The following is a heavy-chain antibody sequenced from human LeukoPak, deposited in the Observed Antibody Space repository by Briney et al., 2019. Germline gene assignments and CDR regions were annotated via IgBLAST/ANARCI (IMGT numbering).Heavy chain of an antibody. CDR3: ARGPDIVVVPAAIGRLDY. J-gene: IGHJ4*02. CDR1: GGSISSGGYY. Sequence: PSETLSLTCTVSGGSISSGGYYWSWIRQHPGKGLEWIGYIYYSGSTYYNPSLKSRVTISVDTSKNQFSLKLSSVTAADTAVYYCARGPDIVVVPAAIGRLDYWGQGTLVTVSS. V-gene: IGHV4-30-4*08. D-gene: IGHD2-2*01. CDR2: IYYSGST.